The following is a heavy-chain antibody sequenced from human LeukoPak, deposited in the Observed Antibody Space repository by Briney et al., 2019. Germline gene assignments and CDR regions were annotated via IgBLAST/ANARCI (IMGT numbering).Heavy chain of an antibody. Sequence: SQTLSLTCTVSGGSISNGGYYWSWIRQHPGKGLEWIGEINHSGSTNYNPSLKSRVTISVDTSKNQFSLKLSSVTAADTAVYYCARTPYGDYDASFFDYWGQGTLVTVSP. D-gene: IGHD4-17*01. J-gene: IGHJ4*02. V-gene: IGHV4-31*03. CDR1: GGSISNGGYY. CDR2: INHSGST. CDR3: ARTPYGDYDASFFDY.